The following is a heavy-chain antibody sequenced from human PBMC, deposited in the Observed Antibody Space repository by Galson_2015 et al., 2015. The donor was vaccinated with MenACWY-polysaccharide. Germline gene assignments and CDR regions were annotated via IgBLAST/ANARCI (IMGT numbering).Heavy chain of an antibody. CDR3: ARDKGILQVDAFDI. CDR2: IIPILGNP. CDR1: GGTFNSYN. D-gene: IGHD2-8*02. J-gene: IGHJ3*02. Sequence: SVKVSCKASGGTFNSYNIYWVRHAPGQGLEWMGRIIPILGNPNYAQKFQGRVTITADKSSNTVYMELSRLRSEDTAIYYCARDKGILQVDAFDIWGQGTLVTVSS. V-gene: IGHV1-69*08.